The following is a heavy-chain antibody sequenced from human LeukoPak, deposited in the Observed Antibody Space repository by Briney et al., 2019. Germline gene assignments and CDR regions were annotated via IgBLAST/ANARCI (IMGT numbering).Heavy chain of an antibody. V-gene: IGHV1-46*01. D-gene: IGHD2-2*01. J-gene: IGHJ6*02. CDR3: ARPTSIIPASNIYYYYYAMHL. CDR2: INPSRDMT. Sequence: GSVKVSCKASGYTFTSYYMHWVRQAARQRLGWMGVINPSRDMTSYAQKLQGRVTMNRDTSTSTVYMELSSLSSEDTAVYYCARPTSIIPASNIYYYYYAMHLWGQGTTVTVSS. CDR1: GYTFTSYY.